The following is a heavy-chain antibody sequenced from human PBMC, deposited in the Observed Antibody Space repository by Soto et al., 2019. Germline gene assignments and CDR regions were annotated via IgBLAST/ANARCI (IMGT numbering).Heavy chain of an antibody. J-gene: IGHJ6*02. D-gene: IGHD3-22*01. V-gene: IGHV5-51*01. Sequence: PGESLKISCKGSGYSFTSYWIGWVRQMPGKGLEWMGIIYPGDSDTRYSPSFQGQVTISADKSISTAYLQWSSLKASDTAMYYCARLYNDSSGYYSPRVYYYYYGMDVWGQGTTVTVSS. CDR2: IYPGDSDT. CDR3: ARLYNDSSGYYSPRVYYYYYGMDV. CDR1: GYSFTSYW.